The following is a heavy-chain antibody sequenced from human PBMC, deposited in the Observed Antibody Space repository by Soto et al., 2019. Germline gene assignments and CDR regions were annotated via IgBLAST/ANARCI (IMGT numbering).Heavy chain of an antibody. J-gene: IGHJ4*02. CDR3: SRNDYDDHVAIDY. CDR1: GFTFSSYA. Sequence: QVQQVESGGGVVQPGRSLRLSCAASGFTFSSYAMHWVRQAPGKGLEWVAVISYDGSNKYYADSVKGRFTISRDNSKNTLYLQLNSLRAEDRAVYYYSRNDYDDHVAIDYWGQGTLVTVSP. D-gene: IGHD4-17*01. V-gene: IGHV3-30-3*01. CDR2: ISYDGSNK.